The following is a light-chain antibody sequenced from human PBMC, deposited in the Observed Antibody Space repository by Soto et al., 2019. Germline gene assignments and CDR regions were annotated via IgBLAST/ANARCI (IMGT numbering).Light chain of an antibody. V-gene: IGKV3D-15*01. CDR2: GAS. Sequence: ERLMTQSPATLSVSPGERATLSCRASQSVAGNLAWYQQKPGQAPRLLIYGASMRATGVPARFSGSGSGTEFTLTISSLQSEDFAVYYCQHYNNWPITFGQGTRLEIK. J-gene: IGKJ5*01. CDR1: QSVAGN. CDR3: QHYNNWPIT.